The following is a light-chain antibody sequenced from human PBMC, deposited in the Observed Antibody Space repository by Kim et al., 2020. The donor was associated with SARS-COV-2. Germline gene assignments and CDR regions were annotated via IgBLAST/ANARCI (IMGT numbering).Light chain of an antibody. J-gene: IGKJ2*01. V-gene: IGKV3-15*01. CDR1: ESVSSN. Sequence: EIVMTQSPATLSVSPGERATLSCRASESVSSNLAWYQQKPGQAPRLVIYGASTRATGIPARFSGGGYGTEFTLTINSLQSEDCGVYFCQQYNTWPTFGQGPKLE. CDR3: QQYNTWPT. CDR2: GAS.